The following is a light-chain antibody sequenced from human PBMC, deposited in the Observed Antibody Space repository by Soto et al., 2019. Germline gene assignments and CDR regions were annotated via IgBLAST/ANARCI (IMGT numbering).Light chain of an antibody. Sequence: QSVLTQPPSVSGAPGQRGTISCTGSSSNIGAGYDVHWYQHLPGTAPKLLIYGNNNRPSGVPDRFSGSKSGTSASLAITGLQAEDEADYYCQSYDSSLSGSGVFGGGTKLTVL. V-gene: IGLV1-40*01. J-gene: IGLJ2*01. CDR2: GNN. CDR1: SSNIGAGYD. CDR3: QSYDSSLSGSGV.